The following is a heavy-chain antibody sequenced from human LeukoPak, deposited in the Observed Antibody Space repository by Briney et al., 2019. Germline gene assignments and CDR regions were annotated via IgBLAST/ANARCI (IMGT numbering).Heavy chain of an antibody. V-gene: IGHV4-59*01. CDR3: ARGAAAGHRRSYYYYYYMDV. CDR2: ISYSGST. CDR1: GGSISSYY. J-gene: IGHJ6*03. D-gene: IGHD6-13*01. Sequence: PSETLSLTCTVSGGSISSYYWSWIRQPPRKGLEWIGYISYSGSTNYNPSLKSRVTISVDTSKNQFSLKLSSVTAADTAVYYCARGAAAGHRRSYYYYYYMDVWGKGTTVTVSS.